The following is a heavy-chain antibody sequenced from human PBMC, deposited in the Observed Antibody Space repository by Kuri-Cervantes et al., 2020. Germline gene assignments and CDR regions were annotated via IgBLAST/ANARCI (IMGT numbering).Heavy chain of an antibody. V-gene: IGHV3-7*01. CDR3: AREPNSPSIDY. CDR1: GFTFGDYA. CDR2: INQDGSEK. J-gene: IGHJ4*02. D-gene: IGHD2-21*01. Sequence: GGSLRLACTASGFTFGDYAMSWFRQAPGKGLERVAKINQDGSEKYYVDSVKGRFTISRDNAKNLVYLHLNSLRAEDTAVYYCAREPNSPSIDYWGQGTLVTVSS.